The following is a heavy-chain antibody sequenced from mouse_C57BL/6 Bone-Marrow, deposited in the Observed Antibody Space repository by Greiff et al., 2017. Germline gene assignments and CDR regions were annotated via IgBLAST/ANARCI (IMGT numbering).Heavy chain of an antibody. CDR1: GYTFTDYY. CDR2: IYPGSGNT. V-gene: IGHV1-76*01. CDR3: ARSLIGY. D-gene: IGHD2-14*01. Sequence: QVQLKESGAELVRPGASVKLSCKASGYTFTDYYINWVKQRPGQGLEWIARIYPGSGNTYYNEKFKGKATLTAEKSSSTAYMQLSSLTSEDSAVYFCARSLIGYWGQGTTLTVSS. J-gene: IGHJ2*01.